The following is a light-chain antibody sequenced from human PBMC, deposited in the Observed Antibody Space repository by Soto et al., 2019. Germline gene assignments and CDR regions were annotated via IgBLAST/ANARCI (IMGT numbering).Light chain of an antibody. CDR3: SSYAGRSNV. V-gene: IGLV2-8*01. J-gene: IGLJ1*01. Sequence: QSALTQPPSASGSPGQSVAISCTGTSSDVGGYNYVSWYQQHPGKAPKLMIYEVNKRPSGVPDRFSGSKSGNTASLTVSGPQAEDEADYYCSSYAGRSNVFGTGTKVTVL. CDR2: EVN. CDR1: SSDVGGYNY.